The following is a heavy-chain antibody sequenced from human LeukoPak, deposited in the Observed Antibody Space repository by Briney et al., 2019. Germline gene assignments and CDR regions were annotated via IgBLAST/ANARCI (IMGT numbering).Heavy chain of an antibody. CDR2: INSDGSST. Sequence: GGSLRLSCAASGFTFSSYWMHWVRQAPGKGLVWVSRINSDGSSTSYADSVKGRFTISRDNAKNTLYLQMNSLRAEDTAVYYCTRGAPEGGSYSYYYYGMDVWGQGTPVTVSS. V-gene: IGHV3-74*01. CDR1: GFTFSSYW. CDR3: TRGAPEGGSYSYYYYGMDV. D-gene: IGHD1-26*01. J-gene: IGHJ6*02.